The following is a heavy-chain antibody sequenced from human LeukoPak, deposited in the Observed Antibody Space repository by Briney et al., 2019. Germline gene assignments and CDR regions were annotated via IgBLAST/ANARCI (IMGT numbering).Heavy chain of an antibody. CDR2: IWYDGSNK. J-gene: IGHJ4*02. V-gene: IGHV3-33*01. CDR3: ARSSRSYYDSSGYYS. Sequence: GRSLRLSCAASGFTFSSYGMHWVRQAPGKGLEWVAVIWYDGSNKYYADSVKGRFTISRDNSKNTLYLQMNSLRAEDTAVYYCARSSRSYYDSSGYYSWGQGTLVTVSS. D-gene: IGHD3-22*01. CDR1: GFTFSSYG.